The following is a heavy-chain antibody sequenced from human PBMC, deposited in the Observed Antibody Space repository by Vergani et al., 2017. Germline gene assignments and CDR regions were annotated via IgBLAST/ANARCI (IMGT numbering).Heavy chain of an antibody. CDR2: IYYSGST. J-gene: IGHJ4*02. CDR3: ARDRGEYYDSSGYYDY. V-gene: IGHV4-59*01. Sequence: QVQLQESGPGLVKPSETLSLTCTVSGGSLSSYYWRWIRQPPGKGLEWIGYIYYSGSTNYNPSLKSRVTISVDTSKNQFSLKLSSVTAADTAVYYCARDRGEYYDSSGYYDYWGQGTLVTVSS. CDR1: GGSLSSYY. D-gene: IGHD3-22*01.